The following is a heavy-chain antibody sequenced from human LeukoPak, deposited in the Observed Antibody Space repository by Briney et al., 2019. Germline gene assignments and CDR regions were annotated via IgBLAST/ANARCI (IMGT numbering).Heavy chain of an antibody. V-gene: IGHV4-39*02. J-gene: IGHJ4*02. CDR1: GGSISSSSYY. Sequence: PSETLSLTCTVSGGSISSSSYYWGWIRQPPGKGLEWIGSIYYSGSTYYNPSLKSRVTISVDTSKNQFSLKLNSVTAADTAVYYCAKDPVVPAATFDYWGQGTLVTVSS. CDR2: IYYSGST. D-gene: IGHD2-2*01. CDR3: AKDPVVPAATFDY.